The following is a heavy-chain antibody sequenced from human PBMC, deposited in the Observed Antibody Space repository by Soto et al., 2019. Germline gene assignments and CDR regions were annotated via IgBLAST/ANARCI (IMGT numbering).Heavy chain of an antibody. CDR3: ANVIPCYYDSVSGYYKVSYYFDY. V-gene: IGHV2-5*02. Sequence: QITLKESGPTLVKPTQTLTLTCTFSGFSLSTSGVGVGWIRQPPGKALEWLALIYWDDDKRYSPSLKSRLTITKDTSKIQVDHTMTKLDPVDTATYYCANVIPCYYDSVSGYYKVSYYFDYWGQGTLVTVSS. CDR1: GFSLSTSGVG. J-gene: IGHJ4*02. D-gene: IGHD3-9*01. CDR2: IYWDDDK.